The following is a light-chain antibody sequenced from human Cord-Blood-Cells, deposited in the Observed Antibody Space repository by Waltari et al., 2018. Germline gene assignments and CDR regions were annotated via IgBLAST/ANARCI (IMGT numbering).Light chain of an antibody. Sequence: DIVMTQSPLSLRFSPGEPASIYCRSSQSLLHSKGYNYLDWDLQKPGQSPPLLIYLGSNRASGVPDRFSGSGSGTDFTLKISRVEAEDVGVYYCMQALQTPFTFGPGTKVDIK. J-gene: IGKJ3*01. CDR2: LGS. CDR3: MQALQTPFT. V-gene: IGKV2-28*01. CDR1: QSLLHSKGYNY.